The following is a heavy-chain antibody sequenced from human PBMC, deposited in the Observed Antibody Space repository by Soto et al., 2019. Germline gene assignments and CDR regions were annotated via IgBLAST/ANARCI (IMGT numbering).Heavy chain of an antibody. CDR3: AREKWLVRRNDPFDI. V-gene: IGHV1-46*01. Sequence: ASVKVSCTASGYTFTSYYMHWVRQAPGQGLEWMGIINPSGGSTSYAQKFQGRVTLTRDTSTNTVNMELSSLRSEDTAVYYCAREKWLVRRNDPFDIWGQGTMVTVSS. CDR1: GYTFTSYY. CDR2: INPSGGST. D-gene: IGHD6-19*01. J-gene: IGHJ3*02.